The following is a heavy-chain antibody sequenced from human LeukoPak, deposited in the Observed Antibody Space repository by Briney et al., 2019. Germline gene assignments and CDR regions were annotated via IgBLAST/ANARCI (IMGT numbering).Heavy chain of an antibody. CDR1: GGSISSSSYY. V-gene: IGHV4-39*07. Sequence: SETLSLTCTVSGGSISSSSYYWGWIRQPPGKGLEWIGYIYYSGSTYYNPYNPSLTSRVTMSVDTSKNQFSLKLDSVTEIDTAMYYCARNQAVAANRGAFDIWGQGTMVTVSS. CDR3: ARNQAVAANRGAFDI. CDR2: IYYSGST. D-gene: IGHD6-19*01. J-gene: IGHJ3*02.